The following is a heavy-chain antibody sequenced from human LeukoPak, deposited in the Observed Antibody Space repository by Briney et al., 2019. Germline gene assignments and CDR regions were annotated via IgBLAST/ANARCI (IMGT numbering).Heavy chain of an antibody. Sequence: GGSLRLSCAASGFTFSSYGMHWVRQAPGKGLEWVAFIRYDGSNKYYADSVKGRFTISRDNSKNTLYLQMNSLRAEDTAVYYCATRSGIAAAGTFDYWGQGTLVTVSS. V-gene: IGHV3-30*02. CDR2: IRYDGSNK. CDR3: ATRSGIAAAGTFDY. CDR1: GFTFSSYG. D-gene: IGHD6-13*01. J-gene: IGHJ4*02.